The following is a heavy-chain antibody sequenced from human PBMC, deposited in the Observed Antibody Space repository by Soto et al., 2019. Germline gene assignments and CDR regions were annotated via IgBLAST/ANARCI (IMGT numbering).Heavy chain of an antibody. CDR3: AREAPNYDFWSGQNEENAFDI. J-gene: IGHJ3*02. CDR1: GFTFSSYA. D-gene: IGHD3-3*01. CDR2: ISYDGSNK. Sequence: GESLKISCAASGFTFSSYAMHWVRQAPGKGLEWVAVISYDGSNKYYADSVKGRFTISRDNSKNTLYLQMNSLRAEDTAVYYCAREAPNYDFWSGQNEENAFDIWGQGTMVTVSS. V-gene: IGHV3-30-3*01.